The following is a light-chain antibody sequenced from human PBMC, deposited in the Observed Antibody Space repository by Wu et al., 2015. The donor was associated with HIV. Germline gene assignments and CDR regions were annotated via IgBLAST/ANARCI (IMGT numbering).Light chain of an antibody. V-gene: IGKV1-8*01. Sequence: ASRMTQSPSSLSASIGDRVTITCRASQGINSDLAWYQQKPGKAPRLLIYGASTLQSGVPSTFSGSGSGTDFTLTISSLQPEDFATYYCQQYYSFPITVGGGTKVE. CDR3: QQYYSFPIT. CDR2: GAS. J-gene: IGKJ4*01. CDR1: QGINSD.